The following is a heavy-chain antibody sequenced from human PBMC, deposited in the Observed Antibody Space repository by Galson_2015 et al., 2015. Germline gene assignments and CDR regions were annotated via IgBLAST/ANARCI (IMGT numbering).Heavy chain of an antibody. J-gene: IGHJ4*02. CDR3: ASAEYSSSWYMVDY. CDR2: IYHSGST. Sequence: SETLSLTCAVSGYSISSGYYWGWIRQPPGKGLEWIGSIYHSGSTYYNPSLKSRVTISVDTSKNQFSLKLSSVTAADTAVYYCASAEYSSSWYMVDYWGQGTLVTVSS. CDR1: GYSISSGYY. D-gene: IGHD6-13*01. V-gene: IGHV4-38-2*01.